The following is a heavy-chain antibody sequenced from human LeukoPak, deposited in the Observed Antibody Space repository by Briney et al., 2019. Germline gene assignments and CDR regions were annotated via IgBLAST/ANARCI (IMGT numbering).Heavy chain of an antibody. V-gene: IGHV3-53*01. D-gene: IGHD1-1*01. Sequence: PGGSLRLSCAASGFIVSSNYMNWVRQAPGKGLEWIAVPYSGGSAYYADSVKGRFTISRDNSKNTLYLQIYSLRAEDTAIYYCARDSETETGWYYYGMDVWGQGTTVTVSS. CDR1: GFIVSSNY. CDR2: PYSGGSA. J-gene: IGHJ6*02. CDR3: ARDSETETGWYYYGMDV.